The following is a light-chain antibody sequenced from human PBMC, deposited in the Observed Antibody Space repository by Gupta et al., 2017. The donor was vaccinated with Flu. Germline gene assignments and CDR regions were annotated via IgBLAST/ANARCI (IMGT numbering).Light chain of an antibody. CDR3: QQYYAIPLT. Sequence: DIEVTQSPASLTVSLRERATINCKSSQSVFYMPNNKNYLAWYQHKPGQPPKLLIYWASTRESGVPDRFSGSGSGTDFSLTISSLQAEDVAVYYCQQYYAIPLTFGGGTKVEIK. J-gene: IGKJ4*01. CDR2: WAS. V-gene: IGKV4-1*01. CDR1: QSVFYMPNNKNY.